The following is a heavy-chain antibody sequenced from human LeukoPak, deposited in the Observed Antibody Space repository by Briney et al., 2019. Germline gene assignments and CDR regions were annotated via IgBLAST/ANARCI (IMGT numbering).Heavy chain of an antibody. D-gene: IGHD3-10*01. Sequence: GGSLRLSCAASGFTFSGSAMHWVRQASGKGLEWVGRTRSKANSYATAYAASVKGRFTISRDDSKNTAYLQMNSLKTEDTAVYYCHGSGSLFDYWGQGTLVTVSS. V-gene: IGHV3-73*01. CDR3: HGSGSLFDY. CDR2: TRSKANSYAT. CDR1: GFTFSGSA. J-gene: IGHJ4*02.